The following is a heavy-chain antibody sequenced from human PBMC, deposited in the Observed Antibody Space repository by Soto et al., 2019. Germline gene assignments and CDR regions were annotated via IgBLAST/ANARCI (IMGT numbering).Heavy chain of an antibody. CDR1: GGSFSGYY. D-gene: IGHD3-10*01. CDR2: INHSGST. J-gene: IGHJ6*02. CDR3: ARGVARYYGSGSYYSYYYGMDV. V-gene: IGHV4-34*01. Sequence: ASETLSLTCAVYGGSFSGYYWSWIRQPPGKGLEWIGEINHSGSTNYNPSLKSRVTISVDTSKNQFSLKLSSVTAADTAVYYCARGVARYYGSGSYYSYYYGMDVWGQGTTVTVSS.